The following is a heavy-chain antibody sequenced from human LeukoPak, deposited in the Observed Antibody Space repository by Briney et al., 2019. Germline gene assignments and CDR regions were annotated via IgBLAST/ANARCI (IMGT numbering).Heavy chain of an antibody. J-gene: IGHJ6*03. Sequence: SETLSLTCAVSGGSISSSNWWSWVRQPPGKGLEWIGYIYYSGSTYYNPSLKSRVTISVDTSKNQFSLKLSSVTAADTAVYYCARALSAPYCTNGVCYAYYYYMDVWGKGTTVTVSS. CDR3: ARALSAPYCTNGVCYAYYYYMDV. V-gene: IGHV4-4*02. D-gene: IGHD2-8*01. CDR1: GGSISSSNW. CDR2: IYYSGST.